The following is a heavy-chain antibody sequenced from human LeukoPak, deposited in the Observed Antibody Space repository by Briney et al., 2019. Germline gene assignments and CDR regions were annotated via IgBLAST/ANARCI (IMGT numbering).Heavy chain of an antibody. CDR1: GFTFSSYS. D-gene: IGHD3-22*01. J-gene: IGHJ4*02. CDR3: ARDASGYYGVHFDY. V-gene: IGHV3-21*04. Sequence: GGSLRLSCAASGFTFSSYSMNWVRQAPGKGLEWVSSISSSSSYIYYADSVKGRFTISRGNAKNSLYLQMNSLRAEDTAVYYCARDASGYYGVHFDYWAREPWSPSP. CDR2: ISSSSSYI.